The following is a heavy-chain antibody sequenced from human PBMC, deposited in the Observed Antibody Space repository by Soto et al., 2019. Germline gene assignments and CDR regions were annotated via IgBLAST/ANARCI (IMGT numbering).Heavy chain of an antibody. J-gene: IGHJ3*02. D-gene: IGHD4-17*01. CDR2: IYSGGST. CDR3: ARDLTSLDAFDI. Sequence: EVQLVESGGGLVQPGGSLRLSCAASGFTVSSNYMSWVRQAPGKGLEWVSVIYSGGSTYYADSVKGRFTISRHNHKNTLYLQMNSLRAQATAVYYCARDLTSLDAFDIWGQGTMVTVSS. V-gene: IGHV3-53*04. CDR1: GFTVSSNY.